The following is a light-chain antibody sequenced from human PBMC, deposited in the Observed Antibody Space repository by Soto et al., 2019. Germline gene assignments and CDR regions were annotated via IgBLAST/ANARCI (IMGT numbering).Light chain of an antibody. Sequence: QSALTQPPSVSGAPGQRVTISCTGTSSNIGAGYAVHWYQQLPGTAPKLLIYNNDNRPSGVPDRISASNSGTSASLAITGLQAEDVAHYYCQSYDDGLSGSVFGGGTKLTVL. J-gene: IGLJ2*01. CDR3: QSYDDGLSGSV. CDR2: NND. CDR1: SSNIGAGYA. V-gene: IGLV1-40*01.